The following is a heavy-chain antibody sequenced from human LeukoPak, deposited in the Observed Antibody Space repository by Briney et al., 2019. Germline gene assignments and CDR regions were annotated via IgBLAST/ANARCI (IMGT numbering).Heavy chain of an antibody. CDR1: GGTFSSYA. V-gene: IGHV1-69*13. D-gene: IGHD5-12*01. CDR3: ARDEGRSGYEANWFDP. CDR2: FIPIFGTA. J-gene: IGHJ5*02. Sequence: ASVKVSCKASGGTFSSYAISWVRQAPGHGFEWMGAFIPIFGTANYAQKFQGRVTITADESTSTAYMELSSLRSEDTAVYYCARDEGRSGYEANWFDPWGQGTLVTVSS.